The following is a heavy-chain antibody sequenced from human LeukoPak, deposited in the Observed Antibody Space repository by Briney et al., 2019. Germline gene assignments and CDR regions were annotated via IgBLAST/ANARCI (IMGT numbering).Heavy chain of an antibody. V-gene: IGHV3-23*01. CDR3: ARRLYCSTTTCPLSPVDY. CDR2: ISGSSTT. CDR1: GFTFSSYA. Sequence: GGSLRLSCAASGFTFSSYAMSWVRQAPGKGLEWVSAISGSSTTYYADSVKGRFIISRDNSKNTLYLQMNSLTAEDTAVYYCARRLYCSTTTCPLSPVDYWGQGTLVTVSS. D-gene: IGHD2-2*01. J-gene: IGHJ4*02.